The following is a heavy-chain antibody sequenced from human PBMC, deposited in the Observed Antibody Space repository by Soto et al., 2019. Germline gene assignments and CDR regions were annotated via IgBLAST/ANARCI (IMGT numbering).Heavy chain of an antibody. V-gene: IGHV1-2*04. J-gene: IGHJ6*02. Sequence: ASVKVSCKASGYTFTGYYMHWVRQAPRQGLEWMGWINPNSGGTNYAQKFQGWVTMTRDTSISTAYMELSRLRSDDTAVYYCARDLGIAVAGTQAHYYYYGMDVWGQGTTVTVSS. D-gene: IGHD6-19*01. CDR3: ARDLGIAVAGTQAHYYYYGMDV. CDR2: INPNSGGT. CDR1: GYTFTGYY.